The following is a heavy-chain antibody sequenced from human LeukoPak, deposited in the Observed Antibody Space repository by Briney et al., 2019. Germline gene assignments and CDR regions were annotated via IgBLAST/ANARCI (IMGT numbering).Heavy chain of an antibody. J-gene: IGHJ4*02. Sequence: GGSLRLSCSTSGLTFSTYWVSWVRQTPEKGLEWVANIKGDGSLINYADSVKGRFTISRDNAKNSLSLQMNSLTADDTGLYYCAREGLPYSRDYWGQGTLVTVSS. CDR3: AREGLPYSRDY. CDR2: IKGDGSLI. D-gene: IGHD4-11*01. CDR1: GLTFSTYW. V-gene: IGHV3-7*01.